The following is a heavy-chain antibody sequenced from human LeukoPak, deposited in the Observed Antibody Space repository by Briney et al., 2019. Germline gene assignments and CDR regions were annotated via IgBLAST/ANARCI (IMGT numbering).Heavy chain of an antibody. CDR3: AKDRGGSGSYFDY. CDR1: GFSFNTYG. J-gene: IGHJ4*02. Sequence: GGSLRLSCAASGFSFNTYGMHWVRQAPGKGLEWVAVIWSDGINTYYADSVKGRFTISRDNSKNTLYLQMSSLRAEDTAVYYCAKDRGGSGSYFDYWGQGTLVTVSS. CDR2: IWSDGINT. D-gene: IGHD6-19*01. V-gene: IGHV3-33*06.